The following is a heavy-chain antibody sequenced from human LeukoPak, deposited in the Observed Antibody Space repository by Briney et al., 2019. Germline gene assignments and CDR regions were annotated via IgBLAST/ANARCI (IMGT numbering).Heavy chain of an antibody. D-gene: IGHD6-19*01. V-gene: IGHV3-66*01. J-gene: IGHJ4*02. CDR2: VYSDGST. CDR1: GFTFSTYA. Sequence: GGSLRLSCAASGFTFSTYAMNWVRRAPGKGLEWVSVVYSDGSTYYADSVKGRFTISRDFSKNTLYLQMNSLRVEDTAVYYCARLTVSGQLDYWGQGTLVTVSS. CDR3: ARLTVSGQLDY.